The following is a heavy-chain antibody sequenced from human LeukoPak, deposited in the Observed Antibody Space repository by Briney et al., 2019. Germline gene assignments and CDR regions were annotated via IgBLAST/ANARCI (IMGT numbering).Heavy chain of an antibody. CDR1: GSSISSHY. CDR2: IYYSGTT. V-gene: IGHV4-59*11. J-gene: IGHJ4*01. CDR3: ARVRPGDGFDFDY. D-gene: IGHD5-24*01. Sequence: SETLSLTCTVSGSSISSHYWSWIWQPPGKGLEWIGYIYYSGTTNYNPSLKSRVTFSVDTSKNQFSLKLSSVTAADTAVYYCARVRPGDGFDFDYWGQGTLVTVSS.